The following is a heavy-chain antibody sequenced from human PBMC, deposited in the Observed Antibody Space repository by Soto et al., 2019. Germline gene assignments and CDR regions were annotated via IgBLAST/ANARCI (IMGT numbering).Heavy chain of an antibody. CDR1: GFTFSGSA. CDR2: IRSKANSYAT. J-gene: IGHJ6*02. CDR3: TLATYYDILTGYYKRAGMDV. V-gene: IGHV3-73*01. D-gene: IGHD3-9*01. Sequence: GGSLRLSCAASGFTFSGSAMHWVRQASGKGLEWVGRIRSKANSYATAYAASVKGRFTISRDDSKNTAYLQMNSLKTEDTAVYYCTLATYYDILTGYYKRAGMDVWGQGTTVTVSS.